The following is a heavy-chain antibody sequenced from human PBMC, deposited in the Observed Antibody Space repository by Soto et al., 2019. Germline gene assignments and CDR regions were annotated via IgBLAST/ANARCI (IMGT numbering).Heavy chain of an antibody. D-gene: IGHD2-2*02. Sequence: EVQLVESGGGLVKPGGSLRLSCAASGFTFSSYNMNWVRQAPGKGLEWVSSISSSSSYIYYADSVKGRFTISRDNAKNSLYLQMNSLSAEDTAVYYCARGYCSSASCDNYFDYWGQGTLVTVSS. CDR3: ARGYCSSASCDNYFDY. J-gene: IGHJ4*02. V-gene: IGHV3-21*01. CDR2: ISSSSSYI. CDR1: GFTFSSYN.